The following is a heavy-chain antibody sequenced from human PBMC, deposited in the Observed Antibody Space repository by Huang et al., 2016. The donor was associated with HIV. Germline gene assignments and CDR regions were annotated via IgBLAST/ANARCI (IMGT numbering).Heavy chain of an antibody. CDR2: VYQSGST. Sequence: QLQLQESGPGQVKPSETLSLTCTVSGDFISSTNYYWGWIRQSPGKGLEWVGSVYQSGSTKYNPSLKSRGTLSVDTSRNQFSLRLNSVTAADTAVYYCASQHIGAAATWFWGRGTQVAVSS. D-gene: IGHD6-13*01. CDR1: GDFISSTNYY. J-gene: IGHJ4*02. CDR3: ASQHIGAAATWF. V-gene: IGHV4-39*01.